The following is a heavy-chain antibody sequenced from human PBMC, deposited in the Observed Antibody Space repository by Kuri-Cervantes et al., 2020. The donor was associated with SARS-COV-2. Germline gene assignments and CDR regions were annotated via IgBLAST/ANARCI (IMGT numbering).Heavy chain of an antibody. CDR2: ISSSSSTI. V-gene: IGHV3-48*04. CDR1: GFTFSSYS. J-gene: IGHJ5*02. CDR3: ARGSYDDGPLANNWFDP. Sequence: GGSLRLSCAASGFTFSSYSMNWVRQAPGKGLEWVSYISSSSSTIYYADSVKGRFTISRDNAKNALYLQMSSLRAEDTAVYYCARGSYDDGPLANNWFDPWGQGTRVTVSS. D-gene: IGHD5-18*01.